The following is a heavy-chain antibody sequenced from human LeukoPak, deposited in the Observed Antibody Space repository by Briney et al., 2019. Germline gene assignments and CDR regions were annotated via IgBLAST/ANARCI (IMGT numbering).Heavy chain of an antibody. Sequence: GRSLRLSCAASGFTFSSYGMHWVRQAPGKGLKWVAVISYDGDNKYYADSVKGRFTISRDNSKNTLYLQIDSLRAENTAVYYFAKDLYGSGSFFDYWGQGTLVTVSS. D-gene: IGHD3-10*01. CDR2: ISYDGDNK. CDR3: AKDLYGSGSFFDY. CDR1: GFTFSSYG. J-gene: IGHJ4*02. V-gene: IGHV3-30*18.